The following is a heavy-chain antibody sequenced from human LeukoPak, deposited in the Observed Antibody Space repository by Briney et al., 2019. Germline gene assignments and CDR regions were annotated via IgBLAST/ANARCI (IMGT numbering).Heavy chain of an antibody. CDR3: ARAFPPLRTSAAGDF. Sequence: KPGGSLRLSCTASGFTFSDYDMNWVRLAPGKGLEWVSSISGRSSHMYYTDSAKGRFTISRDNAKNSLYLQMNSLIAEDTAVYYCARAFPPLRTSAAGDFWGQGTLVTVSS. V-gene: IGHV3-21*06. CDR1: GFTFSDYD. CDR2: ISGRSSHM. D-gene: IGHD6-25*01. J-gene: IGHJ4*02.